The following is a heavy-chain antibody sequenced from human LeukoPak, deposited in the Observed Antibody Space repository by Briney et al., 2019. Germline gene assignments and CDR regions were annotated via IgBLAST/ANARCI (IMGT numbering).Heavy chain of an antibody. V-gene: IGHV3-23*01. D-gene: IGHD3-22*01. CDR1: GFTFSNYG. Sequence: GGSLRLSCAASGFTFSNYGMSWVRQAPRKGLEWVSSISGSGDNTYYADSVKGRSAISRDNSKNTLYLQMDSLRVEDTAVYHCAKTNGYYDYWGRGTLVTVSS. CDR2: ISGSGDNT. CDR3: AKTNGYYDY. J-gene: IGHJ4*02.